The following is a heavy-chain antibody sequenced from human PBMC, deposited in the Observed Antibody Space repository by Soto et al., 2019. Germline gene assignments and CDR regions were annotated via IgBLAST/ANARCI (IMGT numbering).Heavy chain of an antibody. D-gene: IGHD3-3*01. V-gene: IGHV3-33*01. CDR2: IWYDGSNK. J-gene: IGHJ3*02. CDR3: ARVGYYDFWSGYYTGAFAI. Sequence: GSLRLSCAASGFTFSSYGMHWVRQAPGKGLEWVAVIWYDGSNKYYADSVKGRFTISRDNSKNTLYLQMNSLRAEDTAVYYCARVGYYDFWSGYYTGAFAIWGQGTMVT. CDR1: GFTFSSYG.